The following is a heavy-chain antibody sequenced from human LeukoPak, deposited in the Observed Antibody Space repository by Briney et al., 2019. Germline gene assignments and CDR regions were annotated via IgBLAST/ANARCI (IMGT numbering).Heavy chain of an antibody. CDR1: GYTFITYG. CDR3: ARGSSPYYYYYYMDV. V-gene: IGHV1-18*01. CDR2: ISAYNGNT. D-gene: IGHD6-6*01. J-gene: IGHJ6*03. Sequence: ASVKVSCKASGYTFITYGISWVRHAPGQGLEWMGWISAYNGNTNSAQKFQGRVTMTTDTSTSTAYMELRSLRSDDTAVYYCARGSSPYYYYYYMDVWGKGTTVTVSS.